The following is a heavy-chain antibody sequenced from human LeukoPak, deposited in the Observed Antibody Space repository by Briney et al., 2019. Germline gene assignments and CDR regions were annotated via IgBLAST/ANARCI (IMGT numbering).Heavy chain of an antibody. Sequence: SQTLSLTCVISGDSVSSNSAAWNWIRQSPSRGLEWLGRTYYRSKWYNDYAVSVKSRITINPDTSKNQFSLQLNSVTPEDTAVYYCARGNIVATIGGVAYFDYWGQGTLVTVSS. D-gene: IGHD5-12*01. J-gene: IGHJ4*02. CDR3: ARGNIVATIGGVAYFDY. CDR2: TYYRSKWYN. V-gene: IGHV6-1*01. CDR1: GDSVSSNSAA.